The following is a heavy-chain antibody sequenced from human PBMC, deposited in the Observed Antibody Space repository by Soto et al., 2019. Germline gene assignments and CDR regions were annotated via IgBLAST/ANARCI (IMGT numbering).Heavy chain of an antibody. Sequence: QVQLVESGGGVVQPGRSLRLSCAASEFTFSSYAMHWVRQAPGKGLESVAVISYDGSNKYYADSVKGRFTISRDNSKNTLYLQMNSLRVEDTAVYYCVRDSLGNPYYYDSSGHGDYWGQGTLVTVSS. V-gene: IGHV3-30-3*01. D-gene: IGHD3-22*01. CDR3: VRDSLGNPYYYDSSGHGDY. CDR2: ISYDGSNK. J-gene: IGHJ4*02. CDR1: EFTFSSYA.